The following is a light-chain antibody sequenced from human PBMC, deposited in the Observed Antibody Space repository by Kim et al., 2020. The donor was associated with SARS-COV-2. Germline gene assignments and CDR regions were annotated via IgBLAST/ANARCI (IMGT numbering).Light chain of an antibody. Sequence: QSALTQPRSVSGSPGQSVTISCTGASSDVGGYDYVSWCQHHPGKAPKLMIYDVTKRPSGVPDRFSGSKSGNTASLTISGLQAEDEGDYYCCSYAGSYRYVFGAGTKVTVL. CDR1: SSDVGGYDY. CDR3: CSYAGSYRYV. CDR2: DVT. V-gene: IGLV2-11*01. J-gene: IGLJ1*01.